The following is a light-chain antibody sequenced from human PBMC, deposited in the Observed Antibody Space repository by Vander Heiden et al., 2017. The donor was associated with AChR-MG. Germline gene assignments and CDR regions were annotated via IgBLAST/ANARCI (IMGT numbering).Light chain of an antibody. CDR1: SSDVGGYNY. CDR2: DVS. CDR3: SSYTSSSTLVV. V-gene: IGLV2-14*01. J-gene: IGLJ2*01. Sequence: HSALTQPASVSGSPGPSITISCTGTSSDVGGYNYVSWYQQHPGKAPKLMIYDVSKRPSGVSNRFSGSKSGNTASLTISGLQAEDEADYYCSSYTSSSTLVVFGGGTKLTVL.